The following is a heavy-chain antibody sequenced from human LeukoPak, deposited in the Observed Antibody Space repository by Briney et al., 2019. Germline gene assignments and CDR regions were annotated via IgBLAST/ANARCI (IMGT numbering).Heavy chain of an antibody. D-gene: IGHD1-14*01. Sequence: IPSETLSLTCTVSGYSISSGYYWGWIRQPPGKGLEWIGSIYHSGSTYYNPSLKSRVTISVDTSKNQFSLKLSSVTAADTAMYYCATTKDYYYYYMDVWGKGTTVTISS. J-gene: IGHJ6*03. V-gene: IGHV4-38-2*02. CDR2: IYHSGST. CDR1: GYSISSGYY. CDR3: ATTKDYYYYYMDV.